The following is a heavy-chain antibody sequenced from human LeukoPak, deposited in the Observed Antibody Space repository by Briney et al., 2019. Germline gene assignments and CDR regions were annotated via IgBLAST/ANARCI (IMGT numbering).Heavy chain of an antibody. V-gene: IGHV4-34*01. J-gene: IGHJ5*02. CDR1: GGSFSGYY. Sequence: SETLSLTCAVSGGSFSGYYWSWVRQPPGKGLEWIGEINHSGSTNYNPSLKSRVTISVDTSKTQFSLKMSSATTADKAVYYCARGRYCSSTSCYAVWFDPWGQGTLVTVSS. D-gene: IGHD2-2*01. CDR2: INHSGST. CDR3: ARGRYCSSTSCYAVWFDP.